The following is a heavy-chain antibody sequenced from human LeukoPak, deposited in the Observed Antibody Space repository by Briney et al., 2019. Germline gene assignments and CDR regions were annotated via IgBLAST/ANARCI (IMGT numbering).Heavy chain of an antibody. CDR2: INWNGGST. Sequence: GGSLRLSCAASGFTFSSYSMNWVRQAPGKGLEWVSGINWNGGSTGYADSVKGRFTISRDNAKNSLYLQMNSLRAEDTALYHCARGGYGDYAFDIWGQGTMVTVSS. CDR1: GFTFSSYS. CDR3: ARGGYGDYAFDI. V-gene: IGHV3-20*01. D-gene: IGHD4-17*01. J-gene: IGHJ3*02.